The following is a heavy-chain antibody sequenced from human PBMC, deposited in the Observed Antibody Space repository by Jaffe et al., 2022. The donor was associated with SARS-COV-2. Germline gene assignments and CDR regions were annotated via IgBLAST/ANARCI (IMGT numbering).Heavy chain of an antibody. J-gene: IGHJ4*02. CDR1: GFSLSTSGVG. CDR3: AHPNHYYDSSGYFLSDPYFDY. D-gene: IGHD3-22*01. V-gene: IGHV2-5*02. Sequence: QITLKESGPTLVKPTQTLTLTCTFSGFSLSTSGVGVGWIRQPPGKALEWLALIYWDDDKRYSPSLKSRLTITKDTSKNQVVLTMTNMDPVDTATYYCAHPNHYYDSSGYFLSDPYFDYWGQGTLVTVSS. CDR2: IYWDDDK.